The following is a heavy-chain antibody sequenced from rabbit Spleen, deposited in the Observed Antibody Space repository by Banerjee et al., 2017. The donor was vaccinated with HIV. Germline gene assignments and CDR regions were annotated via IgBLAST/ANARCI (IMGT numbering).Heavy chain of an antibody. CDR1: GFDFSSSYD. CDR3: ARDSGSYDYIDLYFNL. Sequence: QEQLVESGGGLVQPEGSLTLTCKASGFDFSSSYDMCWVRQAPGKGLEWIGCIYTGNGKTYCASWAKGRFTISKTSSTTVTLQMTSLTAADTATYFSARDSGSYDYIDLYFNLWGPGPLVPVS. J-gene: IGHJ4*01. V-gene: IGHV1S45*01. D-gene: IGHD5-1*01. CDR2: IYTGNGKT.